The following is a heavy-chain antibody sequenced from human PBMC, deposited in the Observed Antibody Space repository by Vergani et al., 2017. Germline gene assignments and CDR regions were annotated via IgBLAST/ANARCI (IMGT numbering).Heavy chain of an antibody. CDR1: RFPLSNAW. J-gene: IGHJ4*02. Sequence: VQLVESGGGVVQPGGSLRLSCAASRFPLSNAWIHWVRQGPGKGLEWVSRVGFDGSDTVYADSVKGRFTISKDSAMNTVHLQMTNVRAEDTAVYFCARDGAGTIDFDYWGPGILVTVSS. V-gene: IGHV3-74*01. CDR3: ARDGAGTIDFDY. CDR2: VGFDGSDT. D-gene: IGHD1-26*01.